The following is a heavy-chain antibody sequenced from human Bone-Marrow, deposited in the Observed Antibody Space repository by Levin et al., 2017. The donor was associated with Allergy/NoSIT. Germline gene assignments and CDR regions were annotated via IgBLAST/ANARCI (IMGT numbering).Heavy chain of an antibody. J-gene: IGHJ5*02. CDR2: ISAYNGNT. CDR1: GYTFTSYG. V-gene: IGHV1-18*01. D-gene: IGHD3-3*01. Sequence: ASVKVSCKASGYTFTSYGINWVRQAPGQGLEWMGWISAYNGNTNYAQKVQGRVTMTTDTSTSTAYMELRSLRSDDTAVYYCARPTDKAPSPMYDSWGQGTLVIVSS. CDR3: ARPTDKAPSPMYDS.